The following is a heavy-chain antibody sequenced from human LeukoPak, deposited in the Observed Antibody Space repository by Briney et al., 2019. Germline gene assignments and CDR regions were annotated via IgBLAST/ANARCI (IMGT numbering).Heavy chain of an antibody. CDR1: GGSISSYY. V-gene: IGHV4-59*01. D-gene: IGHD3-22*01. CDR3: AGTSGYYFWKY. J-gene: IGHJ4*02. CDR2: IYYSGRT. Sequence: SETLSLTCTVSGGSISSYYWSWLRQPPGKGLEWIAYIYYSGRTSYNPSLKRRVTISINTSKNQFFLELSSVTAADTAVYYCAGTSGYYFWKYWGQGTLVTASP.